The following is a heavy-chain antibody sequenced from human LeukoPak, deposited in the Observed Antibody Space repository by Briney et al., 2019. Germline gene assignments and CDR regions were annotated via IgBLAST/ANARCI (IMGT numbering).Heavy chain of an antibody. CDR3: ARGRYYDFWSGYHDPNYYYYYMDV. V-gene: IGHV1-69*13. J-gene: IGHJ6*03. CDR2: IIPIFGTA. D-gene: IGHD3-3*01. CDR1: GGTFSSYA. Sequence: GASVKVSCKASGGTFSSYAISWVRQAPGQGLEWMRGIIPIFGTANYAQKFQGRVTITADESTSTAYMELSSLRAEDTAVYYCARGRYYDFWSGYHDPNYYYYYMDVWGKGTTVTVSS.